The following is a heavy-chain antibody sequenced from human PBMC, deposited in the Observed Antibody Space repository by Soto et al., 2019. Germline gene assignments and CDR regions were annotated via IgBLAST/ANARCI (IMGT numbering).Heavy chain of an antibody. J-gene: IGHJ6*02. CDR1: GGTFSSYA. CDR3: ARAQGSSTSLEIYYYYYYGMDV. CDR2: IIPISGTA. D-gene: IGHD2-2*01. V-gene: IGHV1-69*01. Sequence: QVQLVQSGAEVKKPGSSVKVSCKASGGTFSSYAISWVRQAPGQGRAWMGGIIPISGTANYAQKFQGRVTITADDSTSTAYVELSSLRSADTAVYYCARAQGSSTSLEIYYYYYYGMDVWGQGTTVTVSS.